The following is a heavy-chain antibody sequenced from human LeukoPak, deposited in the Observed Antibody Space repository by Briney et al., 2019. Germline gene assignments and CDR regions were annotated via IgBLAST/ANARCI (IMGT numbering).Heavy chain of an antibody. D-gene: IGHD6-13*01. J-gene: IGHJ4*02. V-gene: IGHV3-7*01. CDR3: ATDRGYSTFDY. Sequence: GGSLRLSCAASGFPFSTYWMNWIRQAPGKGLEWVANINQDGRTINYGDPVKGRFTISRDNARNSLYLQMTSLRAEDTALYYCATDRGYSTFDYWGQGTLVTVSS. CDR2: INQDGRTI. CDR1: GFPFSTYW.